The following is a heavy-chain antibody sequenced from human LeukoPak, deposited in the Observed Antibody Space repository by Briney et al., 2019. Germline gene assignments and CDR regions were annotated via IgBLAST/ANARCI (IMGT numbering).Heavy chain of an antibody. CDR1: GFTFSSYA. CDR3: ARGGRGVVVDY. Sequence: GGSLRLSCAASGFTFSSYAMSWVRQAPGKGLEWVSVIYSGGSTYYADSVKGRFTISRDNSKNTLYLQMNSLRAEDTAVYYCARGGRGVVVDYWGQGTLVTVSS. J-gene: IGHJ4*02. CDR2: IYSGGST. V-gene: IGHV3-66*01. D-gene: IGHD2-15*01.